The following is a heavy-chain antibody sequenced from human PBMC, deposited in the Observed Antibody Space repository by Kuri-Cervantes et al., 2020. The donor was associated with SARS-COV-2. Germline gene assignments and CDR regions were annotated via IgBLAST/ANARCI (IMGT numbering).Heavy chain of an antibody. CDR2: ISYDGSNK. CDR1: GFTFSSYA. V-gene: IGHV3-30-3*01. D-gene: IGHD3-3*01. J-gene: IGHJ2*01. Sequence: GGSLRLSCAASGFTFSSYAMHWVRQAPGKGLEWVAVISYDGSNKYYADSVKGRFTISRDNSKNTLYLQMNSLRAEDTAVYYCARVCAIFGVVTTALDLWGRGTLVTVSS. CDR3: ARVCAIFGVVTTALDL.